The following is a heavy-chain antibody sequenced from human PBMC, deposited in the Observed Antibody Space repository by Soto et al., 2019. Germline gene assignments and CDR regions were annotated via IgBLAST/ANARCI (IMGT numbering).Heavy chain of an antibody. CDR3: AIKTAHYGSNAFGSVDI. Sequence: WESLKISCQCSGYSFTIYWIGWVRQMPGKGLDWMGIIYPGDSDTRYSPSFQGQVTISADKSISTAYLQWSSLKDSDTAMYYCAIKTAHYGSNAFGSVDILRQLTIVTVS. CDR2: IYPGDSDT. J-gene: IGHJ3*02. CDR1: GYSFTIYW. D-gene: IGHD2-2*01. V-gene: IGHV5-51*01.